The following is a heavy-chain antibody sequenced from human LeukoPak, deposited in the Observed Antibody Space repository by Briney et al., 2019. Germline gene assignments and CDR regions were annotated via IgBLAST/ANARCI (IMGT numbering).Heavy chain of an antibody. CDR1: GFTFSSYA. V-gene: IGHV3-23*01. D-gene: IGHD3-22*01. CDR2: ISGSGGST. CDR3: ARAMMVVANLWGVFDY. Sequence: GGSLRLSCAASGFTFSSYAMSWVRQAPGKGLEWVSAISGSGGSTYYADSVKGRFTISRDNSKNTLYLQMNSLRAEDTAIYYCARAMMVVANLWGVFDYWGQGALVTVSS. J-gene: IGHJ4*02.